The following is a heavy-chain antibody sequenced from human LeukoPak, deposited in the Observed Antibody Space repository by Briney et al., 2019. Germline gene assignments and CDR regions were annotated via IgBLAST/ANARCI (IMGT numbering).Heavy chain of an antibody. CDR1: GGTFSSYG. J-gene: IGHJ5*02. CDR2: ISAYNGNT. D-gene: IGHD2-2*02. Sequence: ASVKVSCKASGGTFSSYGISWVRQAPGQGLEWMGWISAYNGNTNYAQKLQGRVTMTTDTSTSTAYMELRSLRSDDTAVYYCAREGLNCSSTSSYKWNWFDPWGQGTLVTVSS. CDR3: AREGLNCSSTSSYKWNWFDP. V-gene: IGHV1-18*01.